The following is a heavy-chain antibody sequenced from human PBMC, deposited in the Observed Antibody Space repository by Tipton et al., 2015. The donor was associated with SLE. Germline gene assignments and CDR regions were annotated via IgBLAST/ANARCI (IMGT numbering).Heavy chain of an antibody. D-gene: IGHD5-18*01. CDR2: ISYDGSNK. J-gene: IGHJ6*03. Sequence: QVQLVQSGGGVVQPGRSLRLSCAASGFTFSSYAMHWVRQAPGKGLEWVAVISYDGSNKYYADSVKGRFTISRDNSKNTLYLQMNSLRAEDTAVYYCAREGYSYAIGNYYYMDVWGKGTTVTVSS. V-gene: IGHV3-30-3*01. CDR1: GFTFSSYA. CDR3: AREGYSYAIGNYYYMDV.